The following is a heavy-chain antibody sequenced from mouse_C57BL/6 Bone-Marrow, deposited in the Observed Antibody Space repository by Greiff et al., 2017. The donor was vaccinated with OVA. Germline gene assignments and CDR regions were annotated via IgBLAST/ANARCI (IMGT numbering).Heavy chain of an antibody. V-gene: IGHV5-4*03. CDR3: ARGWLGDY. Sequence: EVKLQQSGGGLVKPGGSLKLSCAASGFTFSSYAMSWVRQTPEKRLEWVATISDGGSYTYYPDNVKGRFTISRDNAKNNLYLQMSHLKSEDTAMYYCARGWLGDYWGQGTTLTVSS. D-gene: IGHD2-2*01. J-gene: IGHJ2*01. CDR1: GFTFSSYA. CDR2: ISDGGSYT.